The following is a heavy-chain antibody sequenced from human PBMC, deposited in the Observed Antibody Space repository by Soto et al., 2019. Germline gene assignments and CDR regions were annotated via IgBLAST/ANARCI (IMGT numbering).Heavy chain of an antibody. D-gene: IGHD1-7*01. CDR3: AKDRVGGTFYTPLGF. V-gene: IGHV3-30*02. CDR2: IPWRGPIV. CDR1: GFNFRSFG. Sequence: PGGSLRLSCVASGFNFRSFGMFWARQAPGKGLEWVALIPWRGPIVYYVDSVKGRFTISRDNSKNTLSLHLNTLKPEDTAVYHCAKDRVGGTFYTPLGFWGQGTLVTVSS. J-gene: IGHJ4*02.